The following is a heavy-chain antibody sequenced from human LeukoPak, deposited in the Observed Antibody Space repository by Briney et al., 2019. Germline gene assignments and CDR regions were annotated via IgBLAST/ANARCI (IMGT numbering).Heavy chain of an antibody. V-gene: IGHV4-39*07. Sequence: PSETLSLTCTVSGGSISSSSYYWGWIRQPPGKGLEWIGSIYYSGSTYYNPSLKSRVTISVDTSKNQFSLKLSSVTAADTAVYYCASNRLGYCGGGSCPNFDYWGQGTLVTVSS. CDR3: ASNRLGYCGGGSCPNFDY. CDR1: GGSISSSSYY. CDR2: IYYSGST. J-gene: IGHJ4*02. D-gene: IGHD2-15*01.